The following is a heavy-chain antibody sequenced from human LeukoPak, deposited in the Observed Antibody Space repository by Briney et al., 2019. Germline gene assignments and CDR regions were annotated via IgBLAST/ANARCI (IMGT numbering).Heavy chain of an antibody. CDR2: ISSSSDYI. CDR1: EFTFSSYN. CDR3: ARGKTSQNIVTRKTYNWFDP. Sequence: GGSLRLFCAASEFTFSSYNMNWVRQAPGKGLEWVSSISSSSDYIYYADSVKGRFTISRDNAKNSLYLQMKSLRAEDTAVYYCARGKTSQNIVTRKTYNWFDPWGQGTLVTVSS. J-gene: IGHJ5*02. D-gene: IGHD2/OR15-2a*01. V-gene: IGHV3-21*01.